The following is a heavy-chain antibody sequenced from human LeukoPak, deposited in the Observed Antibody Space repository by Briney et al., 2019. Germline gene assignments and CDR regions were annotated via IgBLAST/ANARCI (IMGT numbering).Heavy chain of an antibody. V-gene: IGHV3-30*04. D-gene: IGHD2-8*02. CDR3: ARDGDYCTGTKCYTGWAYNWFDP. Sequence: GGSLRLSCAASGFNFSSYTMHWVRQAPGKGLEWVAVISYDGGNKFYRDSVKGRFTISRDNSKDTLYLQVSSLGPEDTAVYYCARDGDYCTGTKCYTGWAYNWFDPWGQGTLVTVSS. CDR2: ISYDGGNK. CDR1: GFNFSSYT. J-gene: IGHJ5*02.